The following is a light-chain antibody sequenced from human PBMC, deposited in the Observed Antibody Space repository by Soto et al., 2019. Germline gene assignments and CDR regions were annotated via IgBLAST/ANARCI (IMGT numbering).Light chain of an antibody. CDR2: DAS. CDR3: QQRRNWLS. Sequence: EIVLTQSPATLSLSPGERATLSCRASQSISSYLAWYQQKTGQAPRLLIYDASNRATDIPARFSGSGSGTDFTLTISSLEPEDFAVYYCQQRRNWLSFGGGTKVEIK. CDR1: QSISSY. V-gene: IGKV3-11*01. J-gene: IGKJ4*01.